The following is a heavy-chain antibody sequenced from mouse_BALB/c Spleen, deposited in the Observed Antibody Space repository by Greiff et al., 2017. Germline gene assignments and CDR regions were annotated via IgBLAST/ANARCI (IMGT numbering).Heavy chain of an antibody. D-gene: IGHD2-13*01. CDR3: ATTLYYYAMDY. J-gene: IGHJ4*01. CDR1: GYTFTSYW. CDR2: INPSNGRT. Sequence: VQLQQPGAELVKPGASVKLSCKASGYTFTSYWMHWVKQRPGQGLEWIGEINPSNGRTNYNEKFKSKATLTVDKSSSTAYMQLSSLTSEDSAVYYCATTLYYYAMDYWGQGTSVTVSS. V-gene: IGHV1S81*02.